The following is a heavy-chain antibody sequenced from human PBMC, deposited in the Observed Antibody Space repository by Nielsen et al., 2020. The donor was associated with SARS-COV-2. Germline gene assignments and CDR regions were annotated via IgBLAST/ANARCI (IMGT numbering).Heavy chain of an antibody. D-gene: IGHD2-2*01. V-gene: IGHV3-23*01. CDR2: VSGSGGAT. CDR1: GFTFSRFA. J-gene: IGHJ5*02. CDR3: ARVDCMSPSCHFFGYTGWFDP. Sequence: GESLKISCAASGFTFSRFAMSWVRQAPGKGLEWVSAVSGSGGATYYADSVKGRFTISSDNSKNMLYLQMNSLRAEDTAVYYCARVDCMSPSCHFFGYTGWFDPWGQGTLVTVSS.